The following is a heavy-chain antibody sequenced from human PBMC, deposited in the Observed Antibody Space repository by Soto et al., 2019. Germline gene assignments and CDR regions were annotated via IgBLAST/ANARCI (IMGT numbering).Heavy chain of an antibody. CDR3: ARGNHRWLQLWYFDL. V-gene: IGHV1-69*12. Sequence: QVQLVQSGAEVKKPGSSVTVSCKATGGTFSSYTISWVRQAPGQGLEWMAGIIPIFGTANYAQKFQGRVTITADESTSTAYMELSSLRSEDTAVYHCARGNHRWLQLWYFDLWCRGTLVTVSS. CDR2: IIPIFGTA. D-gene: IGHD5-12*01. CDR1: GGTFSSYT. J-gene: IGHJ2*01.